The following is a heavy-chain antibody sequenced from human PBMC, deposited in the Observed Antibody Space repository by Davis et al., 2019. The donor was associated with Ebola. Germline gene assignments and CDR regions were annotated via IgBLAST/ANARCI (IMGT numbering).Heavy chain of an antibody. J-gene: IGHJ4*02. V-gene: IGHV4-31*02. CDR1: GGSISSGGYY. D-gene: IGHD3-22*01. CDR2: IYYSGST. CDR3: ARYDSSVTLDY. Sequence: SCTVSGGSISSGGYYWSWIRQHPGKGLEWIGYIYYSGSTHYNPSLKSRVTISVDTSKNQFSLKLSSVTAADTAVYYCARYDSSVTLDYWGQGTLVTVSS.